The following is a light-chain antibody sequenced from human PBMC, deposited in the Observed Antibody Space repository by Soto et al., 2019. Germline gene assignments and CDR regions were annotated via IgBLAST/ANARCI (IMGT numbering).Light chain of an antibody. J-gene: IGKJ4*01. CDR3: LQSLRFPLT. CDR1: QTLLHSNGKSY. Sequence: VMTQTPLSLSVTPGQSASISCRSSQTLLHSNGKSYLYWYLQKAGQAPQLLIYEVSKRFSGGPDRFSGSGAGTDFTLKISRVEAEDVGVYYCLQSLRFPLTFGGGTKVEIK. V-gene: IGKV2D-29*01. CDR2: EVS.